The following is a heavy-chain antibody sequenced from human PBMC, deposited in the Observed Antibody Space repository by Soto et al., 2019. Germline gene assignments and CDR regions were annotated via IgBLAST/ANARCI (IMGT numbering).Heavy chain of an antibody. CDR3: AKDIIAARANYMDV. J-gene: IGHJ6*03. CDR2: ISGSGGST. D-gene: IGHD6-6*01. CDR1: GFTFSSYA. Sequence: EVQLLESGGGLVQPGGSLRLSCAASGFTFSSYAMSWVRQAPGKGLEWVSAISGSGGSTYYADSVKGRFTISRDNSKNTLYRQMISLRAEDTAVYYCAKDIIAARANYMDVWGKGNTVTGSS. V-gene: IGHV3-23*01.